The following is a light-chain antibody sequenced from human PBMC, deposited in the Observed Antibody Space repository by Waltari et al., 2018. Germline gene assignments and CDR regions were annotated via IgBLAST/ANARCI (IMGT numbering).Light chain of an antibody. J-gene: IGKJ1*01. V-gene: IGKV3-20*01. CDR1: QRVTRS. CDR2: GAS. Sequence: EIVLTQSPGTLSLSPGERATLSCRASQRVTRSLAWYQQKPGQAPRLLIYGASSRATGLPDRFSGGGSGRDFSLTISRLEPEDFAMYYCQHYVSLPATFGQGTKVEIK. CDR3: QHYVSLPAT.